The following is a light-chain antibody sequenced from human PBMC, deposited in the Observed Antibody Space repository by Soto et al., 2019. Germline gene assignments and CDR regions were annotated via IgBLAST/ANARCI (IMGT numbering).Light chain of an antibody. CDR3: CSLTTSHTYV. Sequence: QSALTQPASVSGPPGQSITISCTGTSSDIGHYDYVSWYQQHPGKAPKLMIYHVTYRPSGVSNRYSGSESGNSASLTISGLQADDEADYYCCSLTTSHTYVFGSGTKLTVL. J-gene: IGLJ1*01. CDR1: SSDIGHYDY. V-gene: IGLV2-14*03. CDR2: HVT.